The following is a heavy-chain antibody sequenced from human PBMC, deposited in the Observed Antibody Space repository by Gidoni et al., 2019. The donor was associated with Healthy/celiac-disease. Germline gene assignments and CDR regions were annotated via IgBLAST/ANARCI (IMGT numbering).Heavy chain of an antibody. J-gene: IGHJ4*02. D-gene: IGHD3-22*01. CDR2: ISGSGGST. CDR1: GFPFSSYA. Sequence: EVQLLESGGGLVQPGGSLRPPCAASGFPFSSYAMSWVPQAPGKGLEWVSAISGSGGSTYYADSVKGRFTISRDNSKNTLYLQMNSLRAEDTAVYYCAKRYYYDSSGHLDYWGQGTLVTVSS. V-gene: IGHV3-23*01. CDR3: AKRYYYDSSGHLDY.